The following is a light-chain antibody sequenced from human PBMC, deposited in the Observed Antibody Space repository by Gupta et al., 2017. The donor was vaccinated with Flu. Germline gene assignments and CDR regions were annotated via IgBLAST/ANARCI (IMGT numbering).Light chain of an antibody. CDR3: CSYAGSYRNWG. CDR1: SSDVGGYNY. Sequence: QSALTQPRSVSGSPGQSVTISCTGTSSDVGGYNYVSWYQQHPGKAPKRMIYYVSKRPSGVPDRFSGSKSGNTASLTISGLQAEDEADDYCCSYAGSYRNWGLGGGTKMTVL. CDR2: YVS. J-gene: IGLJ3*02. V-gene: IGLV2-11*01.